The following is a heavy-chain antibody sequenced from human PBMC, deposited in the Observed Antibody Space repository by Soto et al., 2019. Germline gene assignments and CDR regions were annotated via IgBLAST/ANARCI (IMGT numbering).Heavy chain of an antibody. V-gene: IGHV5-51*01. Sequence: PGEALKISCKGSGYSFTSYWIGRVRQMPGKSLEWMGIIYPGDSDTRYSPPFQGQVTISADKSISTAYLQWSSLKASDTAMYYFARLLNRGYTYGSLGYWGQGTLVTVSS. D-gene: IGHD5-18*01. CDR2: IYPGDSDT. J-gene: IGHJ4*02. CDR3: ARLLNRGYTYGSLGY. CDR1: GYSFTSYW.